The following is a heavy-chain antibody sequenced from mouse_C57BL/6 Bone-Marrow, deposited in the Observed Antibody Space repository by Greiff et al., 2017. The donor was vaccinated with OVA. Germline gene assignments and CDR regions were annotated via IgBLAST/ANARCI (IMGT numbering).Heavy chain of an antibody. J-gene: IGHJ3*01. CDR3: AREDIYYDFAY. CDR2: IDPSDSYT. CDR1: GYTFTSYW. V-gene: IGHV1-50*01. D-gene: IGHD2-4*01. Sequence: QVQLKQPGAELVKPGASVKLSCKASGYTFTSYWMQWVKQRPGQGLEWIGEIDPSDSYTNHNQKFKGKATLTVDTSSSTAYMQLSSLTSEDSAVYYCAREDIYYDFAYWGQGTLVTVSA.